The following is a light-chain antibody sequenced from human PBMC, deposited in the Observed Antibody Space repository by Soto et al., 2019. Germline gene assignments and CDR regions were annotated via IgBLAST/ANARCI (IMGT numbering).Light chain of an antibody. CDR3: SSYAGSDTHV. CDR1: SSDVGGHNY. J-gene: IGLJ1*01. V-gene: IGLV2-14*01. Sequence: QSVLTQPASVSGSPGQSITISCIGSSSDVGGHNYVSWYQQHPGKAPKLMIYEVSDRPSGVSNRFSGSKSGNTASLTISGLQADDEADYYCSSYAGSDTHVFGTGTKLTV. CDR2: EVS.